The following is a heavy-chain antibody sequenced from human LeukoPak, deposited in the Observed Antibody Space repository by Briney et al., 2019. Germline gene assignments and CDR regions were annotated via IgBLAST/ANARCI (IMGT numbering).Heavy chain of an antibody. J-gene: IGHJ3*02. CDR3: ARGTEYDSWSEYPSFDI. CDR1: GGSTSNYY. CDR2: IHYSGST. D-gene: IGHD3-3*01. Sequence: SETLSLTCTVSGGSTSNYYWSWIRQPPGKGPEWIGYIHYSGSTKYNPSLESRVAISVDTSKNQFSLKLSSVTAADTAVYYCARGTEYDSWSEYPSFDIWGQGTMVTVSS. V-gene: IGHV4-59*01.